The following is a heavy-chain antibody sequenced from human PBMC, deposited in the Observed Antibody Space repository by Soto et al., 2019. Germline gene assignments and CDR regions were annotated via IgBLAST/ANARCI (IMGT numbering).Heavy chain of an antibody. CDR3: ARWRITHDAFDI. CDR1: GGSISSGGYY. V-gene: IGHV4-31*03. J-gene: IGHJ3*02. D-gene: IGHD3-10*01. Sequence: SETLSLTCTVSGGSISSGGYYWSWIRQHPGKGLEWIGYIYYSGSTYYNPSLKSRVTISVATSKNQFSLKLGSVTAADTAVYYCARWRITHDAFDIWGQGTMVTVSS. CDR2: IYYSGST.